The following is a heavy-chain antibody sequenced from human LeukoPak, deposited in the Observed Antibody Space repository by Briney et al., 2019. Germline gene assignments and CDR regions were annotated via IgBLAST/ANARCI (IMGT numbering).Heavy chain of an antibody. CDR1: GYTFTGYY. CDR2: INPNSGGT. V-gene: IGHV1-2*02. CDR3: ARQEYYGSGSYSN. Sequence: ASVKVSCKASGYTFTGYYMHWVRQAPGQGLEWMGWINPNSGGTNYAQKFQGRVTMTRDTSISTAYLQWSSLKASDTAMYYCARQEYYGSGSYSNWGQGTLVTVSS. J-gene: IGHJ4*02. D-gene: IGHD3-10*01.